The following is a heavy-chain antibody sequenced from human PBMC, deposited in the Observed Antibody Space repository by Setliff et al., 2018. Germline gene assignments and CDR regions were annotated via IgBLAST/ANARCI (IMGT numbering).Heavy chain of an antibody. D-gene: IGHD2-15*01. CDR2: IYTSWST. V-gene: IGHV4-61*09. CDR1: GDSISSRRNY. CDR3: AKGGTYRYFDF. Sequence: SETLSLTCTVSGDSISSRRNYWGWFRQPAGKELEWIGQIYTSWSTNYNPSLKSRVTISLDTSKNQFSLSLTSVTAEDTAVYFCAKGGTYRYFDFWGQGILVTVSS. J-gene: IGHJ4*02.